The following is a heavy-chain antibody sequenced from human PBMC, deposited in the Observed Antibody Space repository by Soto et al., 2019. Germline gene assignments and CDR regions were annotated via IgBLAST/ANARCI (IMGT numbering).Heavy chain of an antibody. CDR3: ARDGVAAGLYLDN. D-gene: IGHD2-15*01. J-gene: IGHJ4*02. Sequence: EVQLVESGGGLVQPGGSLTLSCAASGFIFRSYWMTWVRQAPGKGLEWVANINQDGSEKYYVDSVRGRFIISRDNAENSLYLQMNSLRVEDTALYYCARDGVAAGLYLDNWGQGTLVTVSS. V-gene: IGHV3-7*01. CDR2: INQDGSEK. CDR1: GFIFRSYW.